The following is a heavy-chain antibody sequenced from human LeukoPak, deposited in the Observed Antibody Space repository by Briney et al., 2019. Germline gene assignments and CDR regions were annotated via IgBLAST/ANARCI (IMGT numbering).Heavy chain of an antibody. V-gene: IGHV3-30*03. J-gene: IGHJ4*02. D-gene: IGHD4-17*01. CDR3: ATPTEEFDY. CDR2: ISYDGSNK. Sequence: GGSLRLSCAASGFTFSSYGMHWVRQAPGKGLEWVAVISYDGSNKYYADSVKGRFTISRDNSKNTLYLQMNSLRAEDTAVYYCATPTEEFDYWGQGTLVTVSS. CDR1: GFTFSSYG.